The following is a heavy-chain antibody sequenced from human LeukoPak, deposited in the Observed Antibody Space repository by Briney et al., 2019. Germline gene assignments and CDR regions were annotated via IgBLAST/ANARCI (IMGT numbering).Heavy chain of an antibody. CDR1: GYTFTGYY. V-gene: IGHV1-2*02. J-gene: IGHJ5*02. CDR2: INPNSGGT. Sequence: ASVKVSCKASGYTFTGYYMHWMRQAPGQGLEWMGWINPNSGGTNYAQNFQGRVTMTRDTSISTAYMELSGLTSDDTAVYYCARHGRVSTAFSYIWFDPWGQGTLVTVSS. D-gene: IGHD2/OR15-2a*01. CDR3: ARHGRVSTAFSYIWFDP.